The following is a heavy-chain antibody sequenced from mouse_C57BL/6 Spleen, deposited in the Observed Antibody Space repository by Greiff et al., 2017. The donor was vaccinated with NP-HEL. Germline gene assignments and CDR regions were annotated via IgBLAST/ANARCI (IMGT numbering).Heavy chain of an antibody. V-gene: IGHV1-74*01. CDR1: GYTFTSYW. Sequence: VKLQQPGAELVKPGASVKVSCKASGYTFTSYWMHWVKQRPGQGLEWIGRIHPSDSDTNYNQKFKGKATLTVDKSSSTAYMQLSSLTSEDSAVYYCASPPSTSYAMDYWGQGTSVTVSS. D-gene: IGHD5-5*01. CDR3: ASPPSTSYAMDY. CDR2: IHPSDSDT. J-gene: IGHJ4*01.